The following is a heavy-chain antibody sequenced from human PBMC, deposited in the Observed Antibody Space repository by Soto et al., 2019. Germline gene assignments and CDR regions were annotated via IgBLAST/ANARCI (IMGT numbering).Heavy chain of an antibody. CDR3: ARTQRYDFWSGYGTPYYYYYMDV. J-gene: IGHJ6*03. CDR1: GYSFTSYW. V-gene: IGHV5-51*01. CDR2: IYPGDSDT. D-gene: IGHD3-3*01. Sequence: PGESLKISCKGSGYSFTSYWIGWVRQMPGKGLEWMGIIYPGDSDTRYSPSFQGQVTISADKSISTAYLQWSSLKASDTAMYYCARTQRYDFWSGYGTPYYYYYMDVWGKGTTVTVSS.